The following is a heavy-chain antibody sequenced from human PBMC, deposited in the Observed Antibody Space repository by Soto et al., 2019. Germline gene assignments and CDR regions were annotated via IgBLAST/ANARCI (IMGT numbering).Heavy chain of an antibody. CDR3: ARDCYDFGLERLGGWFDP. D-gene: IGHD1-1*01. J-gene: IGHJ5*02. CDR2: IKQDGSEK. Sequence: GGSLRLSCAAAGFTFSSYWMSWIRQAPGKGLEWVANIKQDGSEKYYVDSVKGRFTISRDNAKNSLYLQMNSLRAEDTAVYYCARDCYDFGLERLGGWFDPWGQATLVTVSS. V-gene: IGHV3-7*05. CDR1: GFTFSSYW.